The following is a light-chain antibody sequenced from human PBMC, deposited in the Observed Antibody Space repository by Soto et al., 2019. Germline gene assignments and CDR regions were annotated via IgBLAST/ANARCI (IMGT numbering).Light chain of an antibody. Sequence: EIVLTQSPGTLSFSPGERATLSCRASQSVSSYLAWYQQKPGQAPRLLIYDASNRATGIPARFSGSGSGTDFTLTISSLQPEDFATYYCQKANSFPLTFGGGTKVDIK. CDR3: QKANSFPLT. CDR2: DAS. J-gene: IGKJ4*01. V-gene: IGKV3-11*01. CDR1: QSVSSY.